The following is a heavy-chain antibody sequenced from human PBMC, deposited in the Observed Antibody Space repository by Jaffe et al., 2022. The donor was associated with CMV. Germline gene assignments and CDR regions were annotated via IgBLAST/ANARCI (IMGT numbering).Heavy chain of an antibody. CDR3: AEGWPHLIY. CDR2: IPNSGVDT. Sequence: EVQLLESGGGLIQPGGSLRLSCAPSGLPFTNYAINWVRLAPGKGLEWVSLIPNSGVDTYYADAVQGRFTVSRDDSKNTFHLQMNGLRAEDSAVYYCAEGWPHLIYWGQGILVTVAS. D-gene: IGHD2-15*01. V-gene: IGHV3-23*01. CDR1: GLPFTNYA. J-gene: IGHJ4*02.